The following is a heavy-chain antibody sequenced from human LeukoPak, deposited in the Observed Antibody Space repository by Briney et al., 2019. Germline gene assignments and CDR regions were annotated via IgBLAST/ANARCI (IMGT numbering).Heavy chain of an antibody. V-gene: IGHV1-69*01. CDR1: GGTFSSYA. Sequence: SVNVSCKASGGTFSSYAISWVRQAPGQGREWMGGIIPIFGTANYAQKFQGRVTITADESTSTAYMELSSLRSEDTAVYYCARSGCSGGSCSYNLWGRGTLVTVSS. J-gene: IGHJ2*01. CDR3: ARSGCSGGSCSYNL. CDR2: IIPIFGTA. D-gene: IGHD2-15*01.